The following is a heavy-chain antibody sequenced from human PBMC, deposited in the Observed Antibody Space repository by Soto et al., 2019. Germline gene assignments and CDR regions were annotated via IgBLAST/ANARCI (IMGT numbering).Heavy chain of an antibody. CDR3: VMVDNYVTPTPQDV. Sequence: QVQLVQSGDEVKKPGASVKVSCKASGYIFVNYGIAWVRQAPRQGLEWMGWISPYTGNTHSASKVQGRLTMTTDPPTSTAYMDLGSLTSDDTAVYYCVMVDNYVTPTPQDVWGQGTTVTVSS. D-gene: IGHD3-16*01. V-gene: IGHV1-18*01. J-gene: IGHJ6*02. CDR2: ISPYTGNT. CDR1: GYIFVNYG.